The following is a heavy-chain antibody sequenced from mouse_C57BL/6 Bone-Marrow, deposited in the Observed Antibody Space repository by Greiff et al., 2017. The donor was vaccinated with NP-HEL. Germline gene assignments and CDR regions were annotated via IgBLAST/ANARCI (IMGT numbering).Heavy chain of an antibody. CDR1: GYTFTDYY. J-gene: IGHJ1*03. Sequence: EVQLQESGPVLVKPGASVKMSCKASGYTFTDYYMNWVKQSHGKSLEWIGVINPYNGGTSYNQKFKGKATLTVDKSSSTAYMELNSLTSEDSAVYYCATTVVARHWYFDVWGTGTTVTVSS. D-gene: IGHD1-1*01. V-gene: IGHV1-19*01. CDR2: INPYNGGT. CDR3: ATTVVARHWYFDV.